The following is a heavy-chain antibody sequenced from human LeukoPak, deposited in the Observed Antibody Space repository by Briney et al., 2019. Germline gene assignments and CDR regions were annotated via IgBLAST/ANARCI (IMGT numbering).Heavy chain of an antibody. CDR2: ISPSGGIT. CDR1: GFTFSSYS. D-gene: IGHD3-16*01. V-gene: IGHV3-23*01. J-gene: IGHJ1*01. CDR3: AKDDDWGRYKH. Sequence: GGSLRLSCAASGFTFSSYSMNWVRQAPGKGLEWVSGISPSGGITYYTDSVKGRFTISRDNSKNTQSLQMNSLRAEDTAAYYCAKDDDWGRYKHWGQGTLVTVSS.